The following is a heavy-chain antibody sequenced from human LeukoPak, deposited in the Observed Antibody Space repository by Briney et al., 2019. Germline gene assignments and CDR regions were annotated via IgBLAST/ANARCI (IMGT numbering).Heavy chain of an antibody. CDR1: GGTFNNYA. V-gene: IGHV1-69*13. CDR2: IIPIFGTA. CDR3: AGGHMTTATILSAFDI. J-gene: IGHJ3*02. D-gene: IGHD4-17*01. Sequence: SVKVSYKASGGTFNNYAINWVRQAPGQGLEWMGGIIPIFGTASYAQNYQGRVTITADESMSTAYMELSSLRSEDTALYYCAGGHMTTATILSAFDIWGQGTMVTVSS.